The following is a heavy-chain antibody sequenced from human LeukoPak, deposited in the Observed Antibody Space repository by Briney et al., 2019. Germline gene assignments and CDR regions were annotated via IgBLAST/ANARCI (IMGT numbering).Heavy chain of an antibody. CDR1: GGTFSSYA. J-gene: IGHJ4*02. CDR3: ARDKVYYYGSGSYYP. CDR2: IIPIFGTA. V-gene: IGHV1-69*13. D-gene: IGHD3-10*01. Sequence: GASVKVSCKASGGTFSSYAISWVRQAPGQGLEWMGGIIPIFGTANYAQKFQGRVTITADESTSTAYMELSSLRSEDTAVYYCARDKVYYYGSGSYYPWGQGTLVTVSS.